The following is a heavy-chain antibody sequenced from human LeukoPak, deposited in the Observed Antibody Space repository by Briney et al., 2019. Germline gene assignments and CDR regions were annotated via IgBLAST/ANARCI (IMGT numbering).Heavy chain of an antibody. V-gene: IGHV1-2*02. CDR2: INPNSGGT. D-gene: IGHD6-6*01. CDR3: ARESVPAVAARRGLNY. CDR1: GYTFTDYY. Sequence: ASVKVSCKASGYTFTDYYMHWVRQAPGQGLEWMGWINPNSGGTNYAQKFQGRVTMTRDTSISTVYMEMSRLRSDDTAVYYCARESVPAVAARRGLNYWGQGTLVAVSS. J-gene: IGHJ4*02.